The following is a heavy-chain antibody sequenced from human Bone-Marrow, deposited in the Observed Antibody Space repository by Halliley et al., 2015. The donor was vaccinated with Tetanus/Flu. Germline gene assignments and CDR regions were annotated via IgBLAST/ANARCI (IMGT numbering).Heavy chain of an antibody. Sequence: SLRLSCAASGFTFRNYGMHWVRQAPGKGLEWVAVIWYDGTNEHYVDSVKGRFTISRENSKNTLYLQMNSLRVEDTAVYYCARSGSSGYYPGMDVWGQGTTVTVSS. CDR3: ARSGSSGYYPGMDV. J-gene: IGHJ6*02. D-gene: IGHD6-19*01. V-gene: IGHV3-33*01. CDR2: IWYDGTNE. CDR1: GFTFRNYG.